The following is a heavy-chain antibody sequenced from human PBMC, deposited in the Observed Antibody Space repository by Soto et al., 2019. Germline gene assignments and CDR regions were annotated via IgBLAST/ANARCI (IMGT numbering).Heavy chain of an antibody. V-gene: IGHV3-7*01. J-gene: IGHJ5*02. CDR2: IKQDGSEK. CDR1: GFTFSSYW. CDR3: ARGSSSWYVSRWFDP. D-gene: IGHD6-13*01. Sequence: GGSLRLSCAASGFTFSSYWMSWVRQAPGKGLEWVANIKQDGSEKYYVDSVKGRFTISRDNAKNSLYLQMNSLRAEDTAVYYCARGSSSWYVSRWFDPWGQGTLVTVSS.